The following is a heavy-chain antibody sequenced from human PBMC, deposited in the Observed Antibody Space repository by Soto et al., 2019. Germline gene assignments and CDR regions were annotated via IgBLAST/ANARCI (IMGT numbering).Heavy chain of an antibody. CDR2: TYYRSKWYN. V-gene: IGHV6-1*01. D-gene: IGHD3-16*01. Sequence: PSQTLSLTCAISGDSVSSNTAAWNWIRQSPSRGLEWLGRTYYRSKWYNDYALSVKSRITINPDTSKNHFSLQLNSVTPEDTAVYYCARDLVTNTYGGGGMDVWGQGTTVTVSS. CDR3: ARDLVTNTYGGGGMDV. J-gene: IGHJ6*02. CDR1: GDSVSSNTAA.